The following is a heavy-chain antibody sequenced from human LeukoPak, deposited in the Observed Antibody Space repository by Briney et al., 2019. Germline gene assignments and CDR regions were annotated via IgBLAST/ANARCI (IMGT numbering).Heavy chain of an antibody. V-gene: IGHV5-51*01. CDR2: IYPGDSDT. CDR3: ARLKPYLAARPDYYYYMDV. CDR1: GYSFTSYW. J-gene: IGHJ6*03. Sequence: GESLKISCKGSGYSFTSYWIGWVRQMPGKGLEWMGIIYPGDSDTRYSPSFQGQVTISADKFISTAYLQWSSLKASDTAMYYCARLKPYLAARPDYYYYMDVWGKGTTVTVSS. D-gene: IGHD6-6*01.